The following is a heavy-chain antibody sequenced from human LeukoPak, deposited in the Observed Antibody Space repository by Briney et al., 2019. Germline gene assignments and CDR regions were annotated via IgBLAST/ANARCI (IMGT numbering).Heavy chain of an antibody. V-gene: IGHV4-34*01. CDR2: INHSGST. CDR1: GGSFSGYY. D-gene: IGHD3-10*01. CDR3: ARLRTYHYGSGDRFRDY. Sequence: SETLSLTCAVYGGSFSGYYWSWIRHPPGKGLEWIGEINHSGSTNYNPSLKSRVTISVDSSKNQFSLQLSSVTAADTAVYYCARLRTYHYGSGDRFRDYWGQGTLVTVSS. J-gene: IGHJ4*02.